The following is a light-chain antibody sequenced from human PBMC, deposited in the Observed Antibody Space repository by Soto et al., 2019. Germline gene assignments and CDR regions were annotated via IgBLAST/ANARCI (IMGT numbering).Light chain of an antibody. J-gene: IGKJ5*01. CDR3: QQYEDWPPIT. CDR1: QSVGSN. Sequence: EIVMTQSPATLSVSPGERVTLSCRARQSVGSNLAWYQQKPGQAPRLLIYGASTRATGIPARFSGSGSETEFTLTISSLQAEDFAVYYCQQYEDWPPITFGQGTRLEIK. V-gene: IGKV3-15*01. CDR2: GAS.